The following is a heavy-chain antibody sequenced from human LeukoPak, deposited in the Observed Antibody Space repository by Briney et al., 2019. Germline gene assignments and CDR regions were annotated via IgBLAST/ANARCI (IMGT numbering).Heavy chain of an antibody. CDR2: IYYSGST. D-gene: IGHD2-2*01. V-gene: IGHV4-59*01. Sequence: PSETLSLTCTVSGGSISSYYWSWIRQPPGKGLEWIGYIYYSGSTNYNLSLKSRVTISVDTSKNQFSLKLSSVTAADTAVYYCARDCSSTSCYGGFDYWGQGTRVTVSS. J-gene: IGHJ4*01. CDR1: GGSISSYY. CDR3: ARDCSSTSCYGGFDY.